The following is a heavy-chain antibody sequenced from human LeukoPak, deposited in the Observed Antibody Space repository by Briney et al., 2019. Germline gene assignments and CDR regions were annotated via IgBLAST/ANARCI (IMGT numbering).Heavy chain of an antibody. CDR2: INHSGSA. J-gene: IGHJ6*02. CDR3: ARSGPDYYYGMDV. V-gene: IGHV4-39*07. D-gene: IGHD3-10*01. CDR1: GGSVSSGSYY. Sequence: SETLSLTCTVSGGSVSSGSYYWSWIRQPPGKGLEWIGEINHSGSANYNPSLKSRVTISVDTSKNQFSLKLSSVTAADTAVYYCARSGPDYYYGMDVWGQGTTVTVSS.